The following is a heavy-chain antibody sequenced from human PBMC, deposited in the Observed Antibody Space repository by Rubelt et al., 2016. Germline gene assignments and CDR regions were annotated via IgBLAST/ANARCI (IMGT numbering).Heavy chain of an antibody. CDR2: FSYEGDKT. CDR1: GFSFSSFG. J-gene: IGHJ3*02. CDR3: ATLLNAFDM. Sequence: QVQLVESGGGVVQPGRSLRLSCAATGFSFSSFGMHWVRQAPGKGLEWLAVFSYEGDKTDYGDSVKGRFTISRDNSKNTLYLQLNNLRVDDTAVYYCATLLNAFDMWGQGTMVTVSS. V-gene: IGHV3-33*03.